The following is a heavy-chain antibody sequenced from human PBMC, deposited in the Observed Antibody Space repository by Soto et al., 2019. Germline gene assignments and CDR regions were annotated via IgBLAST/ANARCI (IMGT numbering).Heavy chain of an antibody. J-gene: IGHJ4*02. D-gene: IGHD3-22*01. CDR3: ARDHRSTYYYDSSRYYIDYFDY. CDR1: GFTFSSYS. V-gene: IGHV3-21*01. CDR2: ISRSSSYI. Sequence: PEGSLGLSFAVSGFTFSSYSMNWVRQAPGKGLEWVSSISRSSSYIYYADSVKGRFTISRDNAKNSLYLQMNSLRADDTAVYYCARDHRSTYYYDSSRYYIDYFDYWGQGTLVTVSS.